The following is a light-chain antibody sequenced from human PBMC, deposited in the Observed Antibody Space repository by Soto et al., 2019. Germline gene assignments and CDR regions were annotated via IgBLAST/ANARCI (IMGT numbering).Light chain of an antibody. V-gene: IGKV3-20*01. CDR1: QSVSSSY. J-gene: IGKJ5*01. Sequence: IVLTQSPGTLSLSRGGRTTLSCRASQSVSSSYLAWDQQKPGQYRRLLIYGISSRANGVQDRFSVSGSGTDFTLTISRLETEDSAVYYCQESGSFGQGTRL. CDR3: QESGS. CDR2: GIS.